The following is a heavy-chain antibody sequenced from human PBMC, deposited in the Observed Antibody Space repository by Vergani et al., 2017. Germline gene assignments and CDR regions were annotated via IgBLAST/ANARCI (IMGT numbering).Heavy chain of an antibody. CDR2: ISGSGGST. V-gene: IGHV3-23*01. Sequence: EVQLLESGGGLVQPGGSLRLSCAASGFTFSSYAMSWVRQAPGKGLEWVSDISGSGGSTYYADSVKGRFTISRDNSKNTLYLQMNSLRAEDTAVYYCAKAHEVVPAPPDYWGQGTLVTVSS. CDR3: AKAHEVVPAPPDY. J-gene: IGHJ4*02. D-gene: IGHD2-2*01. CDR1: GFTFSSYA.